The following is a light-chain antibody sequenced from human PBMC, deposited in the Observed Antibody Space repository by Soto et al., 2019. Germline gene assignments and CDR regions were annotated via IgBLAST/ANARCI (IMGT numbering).Light chain of an antibody. CDR3: QQYSTWRSIS. J-gene: IGKJ5*01. V-gene: IGKV3-15*01. Sequence: EIVMTQSPATLSVSPGEIATLSCIASQSISSKLAWYQHRPGQAPRLLIYDTSTRAAGIPARFTGSGSGTDFTLTISSLQSEDFAVYYCQQYSTWRSISFGQGTRLEIK. CDR2: DTS. CDR1: QSISSK.